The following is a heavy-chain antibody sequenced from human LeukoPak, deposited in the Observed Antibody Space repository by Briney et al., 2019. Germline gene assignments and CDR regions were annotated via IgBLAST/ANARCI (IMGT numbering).Heavy chain of an antibody. CDR2: IIPIFGTA. CDR1: GGTFSSYA. V-gene: IGHV1-69*01. J-gene: IGHJ4*02. CDR3: ARHRDSYGDFLFDY. D-gene: IGHD4-17*01. Sequence: SVKVSCKASGGTFSSYAISWVRQAPGQGLEWMGGIIPIFGTANYAQKFQGRVTITADESTSTAYMELSSLRSGDTAVYYCARHRDSYGDFLFDYWGQGTLVTVSS.